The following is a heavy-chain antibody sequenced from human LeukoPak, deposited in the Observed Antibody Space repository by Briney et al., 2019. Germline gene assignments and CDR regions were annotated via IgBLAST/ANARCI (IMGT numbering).Heavy chain of an antibody. Sequence: PGGSLRLSCAASGFTFSSYSMNWIRQAPGKGLEWVSSISSSTSYIYYADSVKGRFTISKDNAKHSLYLQMNSLRAEDTAVYYCARAGGSTVSHSDYWGQGTLVTVSS. CDR1: GFTFSSYS. CDR3: ARAGGSTVSHSDY. CDR2: ISSSTSYI. V-gene: IGHV3-21*01. J-gene: IGHJ4*02. D-gene: IGHD4-17*01.